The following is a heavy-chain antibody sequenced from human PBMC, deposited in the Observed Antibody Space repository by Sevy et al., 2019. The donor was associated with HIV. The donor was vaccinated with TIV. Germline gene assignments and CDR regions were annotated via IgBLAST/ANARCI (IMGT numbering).Heavy chain of an antibody. CDR2: IYYSGST. V-gene: IGHV4-31*03. D-gene: IGHD2-2*01. Sequence: SETLSLTCTVSGGSISSGGYYWSWIRQHPGKGLEWIGYIYYSGSTYYNPSLKSRVTISVDTSKNQFSLKLSSVTAADTAVYYCARERTVPAAPFDPWGRGTLVTVSS. CDR1: GGSISSGGYY. J-gene: IGHJ5*02. CDR3: ARERTVPAAPFDP.